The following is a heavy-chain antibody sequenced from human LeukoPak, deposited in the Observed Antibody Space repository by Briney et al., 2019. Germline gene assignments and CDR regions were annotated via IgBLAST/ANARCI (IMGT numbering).Heavy chain of an antibody. CDR1: GYSISSGYY. Sequence: SETLSLTCTVSGYSISSGYYWGWIRQPPGKGLEWIGSIYHSGSTYYNPSLKSRVTISVDTSKNQFSLKLSSVTAADTAVYYCARERERRAGRGDWFDPWGQGTLVTVSS. D-gene: IGHD2-15*01. CDR3: ARERERRAGRGDWFDP. CDR2: IYHSGST. V-gene: IGHV4-38-2*02. J-gene: IGHJ5*02.